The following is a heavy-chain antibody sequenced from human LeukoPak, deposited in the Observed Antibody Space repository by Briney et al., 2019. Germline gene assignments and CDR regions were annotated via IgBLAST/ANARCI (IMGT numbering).Heavy chain of an antibody. CDR2: INHNDPT. Sequence: SSDTLSLTCGVWGEPLSGYFWTWLRQSPGKGLEWFGNINHNDPTHSPPSVKTPGTKSLDTSKNLFSVKLSSVAAADTAVYYCARGGNSSRSGDFQHWGQGTLVTVSS. CDR3: ARGGNSSRSGDFQH. V-gene: IGHV4-34*01. D-gene: IGHD3-10*01. J-gene: IGHJ1*01. CDR1: GEPLSGYF.